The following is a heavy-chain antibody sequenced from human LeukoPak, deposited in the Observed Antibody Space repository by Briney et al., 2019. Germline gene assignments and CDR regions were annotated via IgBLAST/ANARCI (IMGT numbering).Heavy chain of an antibody. J-gene: IGHJ4*02. CDR3: ARADCSSTSCYELDS. V-gene: IGHV3-11*04. CDR2: ISSSDTTI. Sequence: GGSLRLSCAGSGFTFSDYYMSWIRQAPGKGLEWVSYISSSDTTIYYADSVKGRFTISRDNAQNSLYLQMNTLRADDTAVYSCARADCSSTSCYELDSWGQGTLVTVSS. D-gene: IGHD2-2*01. CDR1: GFTFSDYY.